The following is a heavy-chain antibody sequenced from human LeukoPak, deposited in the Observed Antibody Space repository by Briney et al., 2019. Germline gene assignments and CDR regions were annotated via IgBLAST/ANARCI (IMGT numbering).Heavy chain of an antibody. V-gene: IGHV3-15*01. D-gene: IGHD3-10*01. J-gene: IGHJ4*02. CDR2: IKSKPDGGTP. CDR1: GFTLSNAW. Sequence: GGSLRLSCAASGFTLSNAWMTWVRQAPGKGLEWVGRIKSKPDGGTPDYAAPVKGRFTISRDDSKNTLYLQMNSLKTEDTAVYYCASAPYGSGTFLDYWGQGTLVTVSS. CDR3: ASAPYGSGTFLDY.